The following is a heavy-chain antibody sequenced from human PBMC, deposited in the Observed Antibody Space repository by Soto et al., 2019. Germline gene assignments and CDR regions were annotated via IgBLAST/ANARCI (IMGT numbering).Heavy chain of an antibody. Sequence: QVHLPESGPGLVKPSQTLSLTCTVSGGSISSGDYYWSWIRQPPRKGLEWIGYIYYSGSTYYNPSRKSRVTISVDTAKNQDSLKLSYVTAADTAVYYCARLVVSSGYYAFDYCGQGPVVTVSS. CDR3: ARLVVSSGYYAFDY. V-gene: IGHV4-30-4*01. J-gene: IGHJ4*02. CDR1: GGSISSGDYY. CDR2: IYYSGST. D-gene: IGHD3-22*01.